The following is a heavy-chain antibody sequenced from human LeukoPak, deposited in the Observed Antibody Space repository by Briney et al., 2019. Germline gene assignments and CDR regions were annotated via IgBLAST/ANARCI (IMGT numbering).Heavy chain of an antibody. CDR1: GGSVTSGRYY. V-gene: IGHV4-61*01. J-gene: IGHJ4*02. CDR3: AREDDNSSWLDFDY. D-gene: IGHD6-13*01. Sequence: SETLSLTCSVSGGSVTSGRYYWTWIRQPPGKGLEWIGYIYASGRTNYNPSLKSRVSISVDTSKNQFSLKLTSVTAADTAVYYCAREDDNSSWLDFDYWGQGTRVTVSS. CDR2: IYASGRT.